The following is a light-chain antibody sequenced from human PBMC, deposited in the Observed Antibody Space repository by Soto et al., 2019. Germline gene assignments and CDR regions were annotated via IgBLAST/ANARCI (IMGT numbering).Light chain of an antibody. J-gene: IGKJ3*01. CDR2: KAS. CDR3: QQSSSTPPFT. Sequence: DIQMTQSPSTLSASVGDRVTITCRASHSISTWLAWYQQKAGKAPKLLIYKASSLESGVPSRFSADGSGTDFTLTISSLQPEDFATYYCQQSSSTPPFTFGPGTKVDIK. V-gene: IGKV1-5*03. CDR1: HSISTW.